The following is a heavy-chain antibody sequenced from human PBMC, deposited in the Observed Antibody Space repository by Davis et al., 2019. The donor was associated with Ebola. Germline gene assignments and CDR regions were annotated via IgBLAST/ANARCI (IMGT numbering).Heavy chain of an antibody. Sequence: GGSLRLSCKGSGYSFSRNWIVWVRQMLGKGLEWMGIINPDDSDTRYSPSFQGQVTISADKSINTAYLQWSSLEASDSGIYYCARGDISGCCGMDVWGKGTTVTVSS. CDR2: INPDDSDT. J-gene: IGHJ6*04. V-gene: IGHV5-51*01. CDR1: GYSFSRNW. D-gene: IGHD6-19*01. CDR3: ARGDISGCCGMDV.